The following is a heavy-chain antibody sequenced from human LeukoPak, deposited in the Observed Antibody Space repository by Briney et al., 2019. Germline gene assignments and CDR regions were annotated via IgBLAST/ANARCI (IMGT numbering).Heavy chain of an antibody. D-gene: IGHD3-22*01. V-gene: IGHV3-21*01. CDR1: GFTFSSYS. J-gene: IGHJ3*02. Sequence: PVGSLRLSCAASGFTFSSYSMNWVRQAPGKGLEWVSSISSSSSYIYYADSVKGRFTISRDNAKNSLYLQMNSLRAEDTAVYYCARVGYYDSSGYHHAFDIWGQGTMVTVSS. CDR2: ISSSSSYI. CDR3: ARVGYYDSSGYHHAFDI.